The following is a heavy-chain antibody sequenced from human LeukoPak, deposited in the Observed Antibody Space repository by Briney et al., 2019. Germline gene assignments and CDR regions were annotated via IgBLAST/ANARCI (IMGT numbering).Heavy chain of an antibody. CDR2: INHHGSDK. CDR1: GFAFSIYW. D-gene: IGHD2-21*01. Sequence: PGGSLRLPCAASGFAFSIYWMSWVRQAPGKGLEWVANINHHGSDKWYVDSVKGRFTIARDNTDNSLSLQMNSLGVEDTAVYYCARSDSIGSVDYWGQGTLITVSS. V-gene: IGHV3-7*01. CDR3: ARSDSIGSVDY. J-gene: IGHJ4*02.